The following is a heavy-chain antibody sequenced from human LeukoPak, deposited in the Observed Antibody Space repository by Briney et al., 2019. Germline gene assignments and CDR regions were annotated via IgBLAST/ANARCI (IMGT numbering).Heavy chain of an antibody. CDR3: SRARSIWYPIMDH. D-gene: IGHD6-13*01. Sequence: GESLKISCKGSGYSFTSYRIGWVRQMPGKGLEWMGIIYPGDSDTRYSPSFQGQVTISADKSISTAYLQWSSLKASDTAMYYCSRARSIWYPIMDHWGQGTLVTVSS. CDR1: GYSFTSYR. CDR2: IYPGDSDT. J-gene: IGHJ4*02. V-gene: IGHV5-51*01.